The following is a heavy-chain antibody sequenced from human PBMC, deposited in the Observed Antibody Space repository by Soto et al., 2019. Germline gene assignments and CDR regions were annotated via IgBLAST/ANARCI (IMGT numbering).Heavy chain of an antibody. V-gene: IGHV5-51*01. D-gene: IGHD4-4*01. CDR2: IYPGDSDS. CDR3: ARLGIEVGEVTPNAFDI. J-gene: IGHJ3*02. Sequence: GESLKISCKGFGYRFTTYWIGWVRQMPGKGLEWMGIIYPGDSDSRYNPSFQGQVTISADKSISTAYLQWSSLKASDTAMYYCARLGIEVGEVTPNAFDIWGQGTMVTVSS. CDR1: GYRFTTYW.